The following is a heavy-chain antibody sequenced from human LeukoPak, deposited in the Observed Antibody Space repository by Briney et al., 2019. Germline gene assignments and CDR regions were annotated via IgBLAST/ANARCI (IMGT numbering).Heavy chain of an antibody. J-gene: IGHJ5*02. V-gene: IGHV3-23*01. D-gene: IGHD3-3*01. CDR2: ISGSGDKT. CDR3: AKNVGYDFWSGYLEFDP. CDR1: GFTFSSYA. Sequence: PGGSLRLSCAASGFTFSSYAMSWVRQAPGKGLEWVSAISGSGDKTYYADSVKGRFTISRGNSKNTLDLQMNSLRAEDTALYYCAKNVGYDFWSGYLEFDPWGQGTLVTVSS.